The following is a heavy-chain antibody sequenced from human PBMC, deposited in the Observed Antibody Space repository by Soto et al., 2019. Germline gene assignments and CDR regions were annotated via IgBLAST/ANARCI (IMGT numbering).Heavy chain of an antibody. CDR3: AREAEDTAMVTDLRGFDP. CDR2: IYHSGST. Sequence: SETLSLTCAVSGGSISSSNWWSWVRQPPGKGLEWIGEIYHSGSTNYNPSLKSRVTISVDKSKNQFSLKLSSVTAADTAVYYCAREAEDTAMVTDLRGFDPWGQGTLVTVS. D-gene: IGHD5-18*01. V-gene: IGHV4-4*02. J-gene: IGHJ5*02. CDR1: GGSISSSNW.